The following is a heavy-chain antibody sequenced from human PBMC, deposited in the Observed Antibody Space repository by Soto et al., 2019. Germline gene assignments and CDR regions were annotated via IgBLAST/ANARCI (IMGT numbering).Heavy chain of an antibody. CDR1: GYRFRDYG. Sequence: QIQLVQSGAAVKKPGASVKVSCKASGYRFRDYGISWVRQAPGQGLEWMGWVSAYNDNTKYSQQVQGRVTMTADTSSTTAYMELRDLGSDDTAVYYCARDQDAYTYAYAYWGQGTLVTVSS. J-gene: IGHJ4*02. D-gene: IGHD5-18*01. V-gene: IGHV1-18*01. CDR3: ARDQDAYTYAYAY. CDR2: VSAYNDNT.